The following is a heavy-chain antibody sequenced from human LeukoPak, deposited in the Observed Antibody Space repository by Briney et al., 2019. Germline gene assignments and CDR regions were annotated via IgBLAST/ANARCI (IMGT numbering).Heavy chain of an antibody. D-gene: IGHD2-2*01. CDR3: ARSYCSSPSCYDLDY. CDR2: IYPGDSDT. CDR1: GYFFNNYW. J-gene: IGHJ4*02. Sequence: GESLKISCKGSGYFFNNYWIGWARQMPGKGLEWMGIIYPGDSDTRYSPSFQGQVTISADKSISTAYLQWSSLEASDTATYYCARSYCSSPSCYDLDYWGQGTLVTVSS. V-gene: IGHV5-51*01.